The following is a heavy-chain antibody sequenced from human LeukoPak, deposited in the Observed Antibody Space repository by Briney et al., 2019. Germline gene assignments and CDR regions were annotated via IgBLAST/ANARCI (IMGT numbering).Heavy chain of an antibody. J-gene: IGHJ4*02. V-gene: IGHV3-33*01. CDR2: IWYDGSNK. Sequence: PGGSLRLSCAASGFTFSSYGMHWVRQAPGKGLERVAVIWYDGSNKYYADSVKGRFTISRDNSKNTLYLQMNSLRAEDTAVYYCARDGSNWGFPTYYFDYWGQGTLVTVSS. D-gene: IGHD7-27*01. CDR3: ARDGSNWGFPTYYFDY. CDR1: GFTFSSYG.